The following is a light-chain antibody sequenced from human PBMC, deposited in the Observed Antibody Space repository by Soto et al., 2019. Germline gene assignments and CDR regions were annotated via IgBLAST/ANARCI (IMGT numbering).Light chain of an antibody. Sequence: EIVLTQSPGTLSLSPGERATLSCRASQSVSSTYLAWYQQIPGQAPRLLISGASSRATGIPDRFSGSGSGTDLTLTISRLEPEDFAVYYCQQGGSSPPYTFGQGTKLEIK. V-gene: IGKV3-20*01. CDR3: QQGGSSPPYT. J-gene: IGKJ2*01. CDR1: QSVSSTY. CDR2: GAS.